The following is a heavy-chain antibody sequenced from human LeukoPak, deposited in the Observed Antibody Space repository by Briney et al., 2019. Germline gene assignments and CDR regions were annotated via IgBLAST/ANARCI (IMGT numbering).Heavy chain of an antibody. Sequence: GRSLRLSCAASGFIFDDYAIHWVRHAPGKGLEWVSGISWNSGSIGYADSVKGRFTISRGNAKNSLYLQMNSLRAEDTAVYYCARDLEWLVQYWFDPWGQGTLVTVSS. J-gene: IGHJ5*02. CDR1: GFIFDDYA. CDR3: ARDLEWLVQYWFDP. V-gene: IGHV3-9*01. D-gene: IGHD6-19*01. CDR2: ISWNSGSI.